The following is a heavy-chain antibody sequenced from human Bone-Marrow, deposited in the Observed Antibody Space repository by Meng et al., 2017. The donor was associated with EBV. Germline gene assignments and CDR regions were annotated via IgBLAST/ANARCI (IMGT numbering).Heavy chain of an antibody. D-gene: IGHD6-13*01. CDR3: ARGRGYSSPNFDY. J-gene: IGHJ4*02. CDR2: INHSGST. V-gene: IGHV4-34*01. CDR1: GGSFSGYY. Sequence: QGQLQQWGAGLLKPSETLSPPCSVYGGSFSGYYWSWIRQPPGKGLEWIGEINHSGSTNYNPSLKSRVTISVDTSKNQFSLKLSSVTAADTAVYYCARGRGYSSPNFDYWGQGTLVTVSS.